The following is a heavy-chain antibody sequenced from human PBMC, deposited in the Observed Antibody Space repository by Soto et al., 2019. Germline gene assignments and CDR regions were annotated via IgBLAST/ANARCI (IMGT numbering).Heavy chain of an antibody. V-gene: IGHV1-69*06. CDR1: GGTFSSYA. CDR2: IIPIFGTA. Sequence: SVKVSCKASGGTFSSYAISWVRQAPGQGLEWMGGIIPIFGTANYAQKFQGRVTITADTSTTTAYMELSSLRSEDTAVYYCATAGYGDSDYDYYGMDVWGQGTTVNVSS. J-gene: IGHJ6*02. D-gene: IGHD4-17*01. CDR3: ATAGYGDSDYDYYGMDV.